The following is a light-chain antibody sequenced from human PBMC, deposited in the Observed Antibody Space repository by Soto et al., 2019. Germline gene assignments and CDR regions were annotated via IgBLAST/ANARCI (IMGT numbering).Light chain of an antibody. CDR3: QQYNSYSA. CDR1: QSISSW. J-gene: IGKJ1*01. Sequence: DIPMTQSPSNLSASVGDRVTITCRASQSISSWFAWYQQKPGKAPKLLIYDAFSLESGVPSRFSGSGSGTEFTLSIIRLQPDDFATYYCQQYNSYSAFGQGNKVEIK. CDR2: DAF. V-gene: IGKV1-5*01.